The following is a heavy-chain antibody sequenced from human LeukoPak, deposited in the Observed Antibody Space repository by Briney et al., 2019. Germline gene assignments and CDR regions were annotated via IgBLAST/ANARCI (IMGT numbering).Heavy chain of an antibody. V-gene: IGHV3-53*01. CDR1: GFLDSITY. Sequence: GGSLRLPCGPSGFLDSITYMIWLPQAPEEGRVCVSVLDRSDSTHYADSVKGPVTASRDNSKNTLYLQMNSLRVEDTAVYYCATMVTSDYDSRVAYFDSWGQGTQVTVSS. J-gene: IGHJ4*02. CDR2: LDRSDST. CDR3: ATMVTSDYDSRVAYFDS. D-gene: IGHD3-22*01.